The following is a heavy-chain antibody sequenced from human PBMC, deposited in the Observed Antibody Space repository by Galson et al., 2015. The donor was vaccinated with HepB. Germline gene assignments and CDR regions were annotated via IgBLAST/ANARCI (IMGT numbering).Heavy chain of an antibody. CDR3: ARGTSDP. CDR2: ISSNGVST. D-gene: IGHD3-10*01. V-gene: IGHV3-64*01. CDR1: GFTFSSYA. Sequence: SLRLSCAASGFTFSSYAMHWVRQAPGKGLEHVSAISSNGVSTYYANSVKGRFTISRDNSKNTVYLQMGSLRADDMAVYYCARGTSDPWGQGTLVTVSS. J-gene: IGHJ5*02.